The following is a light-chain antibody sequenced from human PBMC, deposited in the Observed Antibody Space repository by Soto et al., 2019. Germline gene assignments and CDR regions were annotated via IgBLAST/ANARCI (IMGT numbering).Light chain of an antibody. CDR3: HQYDSWT. CDR2: GAS. V-gene: IGKV3-20*01. J-gene: IGKJ1*01. Sequence: IVLTHYTTTLSLSPGERATLSCRASQSFNSIYLAWYQQKPGQAPRLLIYGASSRATGIPDRFSGSGSGTDFTLTISRLEPEDFAVYYCHQYDSWTFGQGAKV. CDR1: QSFNSIY.